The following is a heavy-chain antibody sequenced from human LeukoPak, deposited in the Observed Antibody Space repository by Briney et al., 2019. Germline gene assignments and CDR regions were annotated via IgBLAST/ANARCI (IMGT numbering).Heavy chain of an antibody. V-gene: IGHV3-64D*06. CDR1: GFTFSSYA. Sequence: GGFLRLSCSASGFTFSSYAMHWVRQAPGKGLEYVSAISSNGGSTYYADSVKGRFTISRDNSKNTLYLQMSSLRAEDTAVYYCVKAEPYYYVDPGAFDIWGQGTMVTVSS. CDR2: ISSNGGST. J-gene: IGHJ3*02. D-gene: IGHD3-10*02. CDR3: VKAEPYYYVDPGAFDI.